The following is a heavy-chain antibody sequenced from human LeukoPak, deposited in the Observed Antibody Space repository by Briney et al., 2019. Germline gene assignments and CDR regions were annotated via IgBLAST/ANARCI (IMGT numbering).Heavy chain of an antibody. CDR1: GFTFSSYW. CDR3: ARDLQQLPNVPDY. Sequence: GGSLRLSCEGSGFTFSSYWMSWVRQAPGKGLEWVANIKQDGSEKYYVDSVKGRFTISRDNAKNSLYLQMNSLRAEDTAVYYCARDLQQLPNVPDYWGQGTLVTVSS. D-gene: IGHD6-13*01. CDR2: IKQDGSEK. J-gene: IGHJ4*02. V-gene: IGHV3-7*01.